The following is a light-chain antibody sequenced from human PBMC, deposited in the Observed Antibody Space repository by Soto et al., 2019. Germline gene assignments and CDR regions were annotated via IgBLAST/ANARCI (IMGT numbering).Light chain of an antibody. Sequence: AIRMTESPSSLSAPTGDRVTITCRASHGISSYLAWYQQKPGKAPKLLIYAASTLQSGVPSRFSGSGSGTDFTLTISCLQSEDFATYYCQQYYSYPWTFGQGTKVDI. J-gene: IGKJ1*01. CDR1: HGISSY. V-gene: IGKV1-8*01. CDR2: AAS. CDR3: QQYYSYPWT.